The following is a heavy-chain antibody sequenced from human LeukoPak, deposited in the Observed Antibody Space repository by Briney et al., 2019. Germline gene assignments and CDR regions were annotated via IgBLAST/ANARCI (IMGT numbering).Heavy chain of an antibody. CDR1: GFTFSAYY. Sequence: GGSLRLSCAASGFTFSAYYMTWIRQAPGEGLQWVSYISDSGTTVEYTDSVKGRFTISRDNAKNALYLRMNSLRVEDTGIYYCARDVGSDFWGQGTLVSVSS. CDR2: ISDSGTTV. CDR3: ARDVGSDF. J-gene: IGHJ4*02. V-gene: IGHV3-11*04.